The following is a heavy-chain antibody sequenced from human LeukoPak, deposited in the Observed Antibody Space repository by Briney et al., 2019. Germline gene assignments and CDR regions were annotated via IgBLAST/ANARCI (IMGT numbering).Heavy chain of an antibody. J-gene: IGHJ6*03. CDR3: ARHGSYYYYYYMDV. CDR1: GFTFSSYS. CDR2: IRYDGSNK. Sequence: GGSLRLSCAASGFTFSSYSMHWVRQAPGKGLEWVAFIRYDGSNKYYADSVKGRFTISRDNSKNTLYLQMNSLRAEDTAVYYCARHGSYYYYYYMDVWGKGTTVTVSS. D-gene: IGHD1-26*01. V-gene: IGHV3-30*02.